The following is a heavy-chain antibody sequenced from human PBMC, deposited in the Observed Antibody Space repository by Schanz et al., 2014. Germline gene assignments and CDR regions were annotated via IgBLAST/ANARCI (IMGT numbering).Heavy chain of an antibody. Sequence: VQLVESGGGVVQPGRSLRLSCVASGFTFSSYDVFWVRQAPGKGLEWVSAISGRDGSTYYADSVRGRFTISRDNSKNTLYLQMNSLRAEDTAVYYCANNWNLDYWGQGTLVTVSS. V-gene: IGHV3-23*04. CDR2: ISGRDGST. J-gene: IGHJ4*02. D-gene: IGHD1-20*01. CDR3: ANNWNLDY. CDR1: GFTFSSYD.